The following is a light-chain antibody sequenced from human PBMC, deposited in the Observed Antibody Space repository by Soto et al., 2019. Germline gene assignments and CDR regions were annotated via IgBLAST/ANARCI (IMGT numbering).Light chain of an antibody. CDR2: EVN. CDR3: SSYAGINNLGV. J-gene: IGLJ1*01. CDR1: SSDVGGYKY. V-gene: IGLV2-8*01. Sequence: QSALTQPASVSGSPGQSITIFCTGTSSDVGGYKYVSWYQQHPGKAPKLMIFEVNKRPSGVPDRFSGSKSGNTASLTVSGLQAEDEADYYCSSYAGINNLGVFGTGTKLTVL.